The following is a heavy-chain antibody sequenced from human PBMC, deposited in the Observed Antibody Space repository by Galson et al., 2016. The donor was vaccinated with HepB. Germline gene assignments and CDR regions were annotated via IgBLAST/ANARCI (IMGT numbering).Heavy chain of an antibody. J-gene: IGHJ3*02. V-gene: IGHV4-4*02. D-gene: IGHD4-17*01. CDR2: THPSGST. Sequence: RQPPGKGLEWIGETHPSGSTNSNPSLKSRVTISVDRSRKQFYLRLYSVTAADTAVYYCARALAVNGAFDIWGQGTMVTVSS. CDR3: ARALAVNGAFDI.